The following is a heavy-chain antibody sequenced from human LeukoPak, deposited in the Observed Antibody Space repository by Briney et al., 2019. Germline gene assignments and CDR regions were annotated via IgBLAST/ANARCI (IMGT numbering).Heavy chain of an antibody. Sequence: GGSLRLSCAASGFTFSSYAMHWVSQAPGKGLEWVAVISYDGSNKYYADSVKGRFTISRDNSKNTLYLQMNSLRAEDTAVYYCARMYYDFWSGYYSLGYYYGMDVWGQGTTVTVSS. V-gene: IGHV3-30*04. CDR1: GFTFSSYA. CDR3: ARMYYDFWSGYYSLGYYYGMDV. D-gene: IGHD3-3*01. CDR2: ISYDGSNK. J-gene: IGHJ6*02.